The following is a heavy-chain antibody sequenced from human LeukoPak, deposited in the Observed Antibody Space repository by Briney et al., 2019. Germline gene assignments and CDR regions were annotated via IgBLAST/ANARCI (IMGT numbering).Heavy chain of an antibody. CDR2: ITGSGSYT. CDR3: ATSDSSGYYFSYY. CDR1: GFTFSNYG. Sequence: KPGRSLRLSCAASGFTFSNYGMHWVRQAPGEGLEWVSSITGSGSYTYYADSVKGRFTISRDSAKNSLYLQMNSLRAEDTAVYYCATSDSSGYYFSYYWGQGTLVTVSS. V-gene: IGHV3-21*01. D-gene: IGHD3-22*01. J-gene: IGHJ4*02.